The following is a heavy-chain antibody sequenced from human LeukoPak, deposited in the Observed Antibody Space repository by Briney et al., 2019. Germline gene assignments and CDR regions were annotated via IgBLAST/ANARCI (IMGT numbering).Heavy chain of an antibody. CDR2: IYYSGST. V-gene: IGHV4-39*07. J-gene: IGHJ4*02. CDR1: GGSISSSSYY. CDR3: ARGAPVRFLEWLPDY. Sequence: IPSETLSLTCTVSGGSISSSSYYWGWIRQPPGKGLEWIGSIYYSGSTYYNPSLKSRVTISVDTSKNQFSLKLSSVTAADTAVYYCARGAPVRFLEWLPDYWGQGTLVTVSS. D-gene: IGHD3-3*01.